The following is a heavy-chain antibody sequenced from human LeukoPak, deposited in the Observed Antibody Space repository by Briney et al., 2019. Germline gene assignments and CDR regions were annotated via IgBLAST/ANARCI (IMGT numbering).Heavy chain of an antibody. V-gene: IGHV4-38-2*02. CDR2: IYQSGST. J-gene: IGHJ6*03. CDR1: GYSISSGYY. D-gene: IGHD3-10*01. CDR3: ARDGAGSATPYDMDV. Sequence: PSETLSLTCAVSGYSISSGYYWGWIRQPPGKGLEWIGSIYQSGSTYYNPSLKSRVTISVDTSKNQFSLKLSSVTAADTAVYYCARDGAGSATPYDMDVWGKGTTVTVSS.